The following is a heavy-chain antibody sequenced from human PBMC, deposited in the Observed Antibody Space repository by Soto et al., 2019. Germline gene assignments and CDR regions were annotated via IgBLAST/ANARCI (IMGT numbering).Heavy chain of an antibody. J-gene: IGHJ4*02. CDR2: IKSKTDGGTT. Sequence: PGGSLRLSCAASGFTFSNAWMNWVRQAPGKGLEWVGRIKSKTDGGTTDYAAPVKGRFTISRDDSKNTLYLQMNSLKTEDTAVYYCTTVKEGSSIVGFGPYCFDYWGQGTLVTVCS. D-gene: IGHD3-10*01. V-gene: IGHV3-15*07. CDR3: TTVKEGSSIVGFGPYCFDY. CDR1: GFTFSNAW.